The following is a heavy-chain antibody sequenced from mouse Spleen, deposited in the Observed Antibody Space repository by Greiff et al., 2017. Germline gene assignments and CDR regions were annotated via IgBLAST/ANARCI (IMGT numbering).Heavy chain of an antibody. CDR2: ISSGGSYT. CDR1: GFTFSSYG. Sequence: DVMLVESGGDLVKPGGSLKLSCAASGFTFSSYGMSWVRQTPDKRLEWVATISSGGSYTYYPDSVKGRFTISRDNAKNTLYLQMSSLKSEDTAMYYCARQGYYRYDYYYAMDYWGQGTSVTVSS. CDR3: ARQGYYRYDYYYAMDY. V-gene: IGHV5-6*02. D-gene: IGHD2-14*01. J-gene: IGHJ4*01.